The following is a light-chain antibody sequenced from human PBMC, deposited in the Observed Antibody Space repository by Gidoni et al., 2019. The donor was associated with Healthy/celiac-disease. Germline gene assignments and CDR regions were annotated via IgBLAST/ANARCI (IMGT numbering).Light chain of an antibody. J-gene: IGKJ1*01. CDR2: LGS. CDR3: MQALQTPVT. Sequence: DIVMTQSPLSLPVTPGEPASISCRSSQSLLHSNGYNYLDWYLQKPGQSPPLLIYLGSNRASGVPDRFSGSGSGTDFTLKINRVEAEDVGVYYCMQALQTPVTFGQGTKVEIK. CDR1: QSLLHSNGYNY. V-gene: IGKV2-28*01.